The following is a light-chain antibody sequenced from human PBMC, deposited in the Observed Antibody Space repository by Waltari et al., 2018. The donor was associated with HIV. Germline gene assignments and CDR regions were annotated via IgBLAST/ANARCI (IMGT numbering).Light chain of an antibody. CDR1: SSDGGSYYL. CDR2: EVN. V-gene: IGLV2-23*02. CDR3: CSYAGSSTLV. Sequence: QSALTQPASVSGSPGQSITISCTGTSSDGGSYYLVSWYQQHPGKAPKLMIYEVNKGPSGVSNRFSGSKSGNTASLTISGLQAEDEADFYCCSYAGSSTLVFGGGTKLTVL. J-gene: IGLJ3*02.